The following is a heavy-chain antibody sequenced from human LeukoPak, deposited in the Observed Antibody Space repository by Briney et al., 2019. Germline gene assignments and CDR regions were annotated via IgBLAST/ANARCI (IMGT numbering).Heavy chain of an antibody. CDR3: ARFTTVVPAFWYFDL. Sequence: NPSETLSLTCTVSGASISNYYWSWIRQPPGKGLEWIGYIFYSGSTNYNPSLKSRVTISLDTSKNQFSLQLSSVTAADTAVYYCARFTTVVPAFWYFDLWGRGTLVTVSS. CDR2: IFYSGST. D-gene: IGHD4-23*01. J-gene: IGHJ2*01. V-gene: IGHV4-59*08. CDR1: GASISNYY.